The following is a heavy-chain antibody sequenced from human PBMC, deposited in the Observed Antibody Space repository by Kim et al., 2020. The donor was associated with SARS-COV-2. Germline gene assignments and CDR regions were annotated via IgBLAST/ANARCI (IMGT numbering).Heavy chain of an antibody. CDR2: INAGNGNT. V-gene: IGHV1-3*01. CDR3: ATEAEDQVGYYYYYGMDV. J-gene: IGHJ6*02. CDR1: GYTFTSYA. D-gene: IGHD2-15*01. Sequence: ASVKVSCKASGYTFTSYAMHWVRQAPGQRLEWMGWINAGNGNTKYSQKFQGRVTITRDTSASTAYMELSSLRSEDTAVYYCATEAEDQVGYYYYYGMDVWGQGTTVTVSS.